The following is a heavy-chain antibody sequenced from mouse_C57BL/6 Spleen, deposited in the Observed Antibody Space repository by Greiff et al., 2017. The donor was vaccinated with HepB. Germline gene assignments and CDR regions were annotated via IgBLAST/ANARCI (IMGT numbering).Heavy chain of an antibody. CDR1: GYAFTNYL. Sequence: VQLQQSGAELVRPGTSVKVSCKASGYAFTNYLIEWVKQRPGQGLEWIGVINPGSGGTNYNEKFKGKATLTADKSSSTAYMQLSSLTSEDSAVYFCARFPDYDGDYYAMDYWGQGTSVTVSS. CDR2: INPGSGGT. V-gene: IGHV1-54*01. CDR3: ARFPDYDGDYYAMDY. J-gene: IGHJ4*01. D-gene: IGHD2-4*01.